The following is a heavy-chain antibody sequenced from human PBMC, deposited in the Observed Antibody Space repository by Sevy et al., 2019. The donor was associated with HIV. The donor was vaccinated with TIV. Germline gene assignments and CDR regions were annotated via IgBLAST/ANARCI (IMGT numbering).Heavy chain of an antibody. Sequence: SETLSLTCTVSGGSFSSYYWSWIRQSPEKGLEWIGYVYYNGTTNPSPSLSRRVTISPHTSKSQFSLKLKSVTAADTVVYYCVRGKVLFDYWGQGTLVTVSS. CDR2: VYYNGTT. D-gene: IGHD1-20*01. CDR1: GGSFSSYY. CDR3: VRGKVLFDY. J-gene: IGHJ4*02. V-gene: IGHV4-59*01.